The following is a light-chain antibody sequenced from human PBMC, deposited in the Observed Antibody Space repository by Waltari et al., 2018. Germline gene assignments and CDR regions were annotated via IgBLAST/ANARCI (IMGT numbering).Light chain of an antibody. V-gene: IGKV3-15*01. CDR3: QQYSDWPLT. CDR2: DAS. Sequence: EIVMTQSPATLSVSPGERVTLSCRASQSVNNKLAWYQQKPGQAPRLPIYDASTRATGIPTSFRGSGSGTEFTITISSLQSEDFAVYYCQQYSDWPLTFGGGTKVEIK. CDR1: QSVNNK. J-gene: IGKJ4*01.